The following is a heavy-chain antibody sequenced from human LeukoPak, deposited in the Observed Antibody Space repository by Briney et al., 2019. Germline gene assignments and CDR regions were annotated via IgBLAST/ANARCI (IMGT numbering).Heavy chain of an antibody. CDR2: NYPADSDI. D-gene: IGHD2-15*01. J-gene: IGHJ5*02. CDR3: ARQEYCSGGSCYTWFDP. CDR1: GYSINNYW. Sequence: GESLKISCKGSGYSINNYWIGWVRQMPGKGLEWMGINYPADSDIRYSPSFQGQVTISAGKSISTAYLQWSSLKASDTAMYYCARQEYCSGGSCYTWFDPWGQGTLVTVSS. V-gene: IGHV5-51*01.